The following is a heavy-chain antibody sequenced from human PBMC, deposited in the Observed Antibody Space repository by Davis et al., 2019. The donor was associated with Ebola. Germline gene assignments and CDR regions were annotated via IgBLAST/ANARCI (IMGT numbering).Heavy chain of an antibody. Sequence: ASVKVSCKASGYTFTSYYMHWVRQAPGQGLEWMGIINPSGGSTSYAQKFQGRVTITMNTSINTAYMELSSLKSDDTATYYCARGHDDRSLDHWGQGTLVTVSS. CDR1: GYTFTSYY. CDR2: INPSGGST. V-gene: IGHV1-46*01. J-gene: IGHJ4*02. D-gene: IGHD3-22*01. CDR3: ARGHDDRSLDH.